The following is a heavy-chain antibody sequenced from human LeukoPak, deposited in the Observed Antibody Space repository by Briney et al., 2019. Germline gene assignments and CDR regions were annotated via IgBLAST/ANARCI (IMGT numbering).Heavy chain of an antibody. CDR2: IWYDGSNK. J-gene: IGHJ4*02. CDR1: GFTFSSYG. Sequence: GGSLRLSCAASGFTFSSYGMHWVRQAPGKGLEWVAVIWYDGSNKYYADSVEGRFTISRDNSKNTLYLQMNSLRAEDTAVYYCAKDGATVTTYYFDYWGQGTLVTVSS. CDR3: AKDGATVTTYYFDY. V-gene: IGHV3-33*06. D-gene: IGHD4-17*01.